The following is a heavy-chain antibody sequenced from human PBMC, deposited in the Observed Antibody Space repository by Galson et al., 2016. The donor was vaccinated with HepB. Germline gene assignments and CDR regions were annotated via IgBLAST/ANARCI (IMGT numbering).Heavy chain of an antibody. D-gene: IGHD7-27*01. CDR1: GFSFSSYW. J-gene: IGHJ4*02. Sequence: SLRLSCAASGFSFSSYWMHWVRQALGKGLVWVARVNSDGVTATYADSVKGRFTISSDNTKSTVYLRMHSLRVEDTAVYYCARGGTGADLDYWGQGTLVTVSS. CDR2: VNSDGVTA. CDR3: ARGGTGADLDY. V-gene: IGHV3-74*01.